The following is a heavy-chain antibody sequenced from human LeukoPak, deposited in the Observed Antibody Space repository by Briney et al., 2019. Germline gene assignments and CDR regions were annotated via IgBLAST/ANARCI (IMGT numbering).Heavy chain of an antibody. CDR3: ARAGPGGYYYYYYMDV. CDR1: GGSLSSGSYY. J-gene: IGHJ6*03. Sequence: SETLSLTCTVSGGSLSSGSYYWSWIRQPAGKRLEWIGRIYTSGSTNYNPSLKSRVTISVDTSKNQFSLKLSSVTAADTAVYYCARAGPGGYYYYYYMDVWGKGTTVTISS. CDR2: IYTSGST. D-gene: IGHD4-23*01. V-gene: IGHV4-61*02.